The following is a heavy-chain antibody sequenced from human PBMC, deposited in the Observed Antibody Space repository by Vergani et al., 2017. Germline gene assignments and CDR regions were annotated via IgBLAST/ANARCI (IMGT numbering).Heavy chain of an antibody. V-gene: IGHV3-23*01. Sequence: EVQLLESGGGLVQPGGSLRLSCAASGFTFSSYAMSWVRQAPGKGLEWVSAISGSGGSTYYADSVKGRFTISRDNSKNPLYLQMNSLRAEDTAVYYCAKIPLYCSGGSCRDRMDVWGQGTTVTVSS. CDR1: GFTFSSYA. D-gene: IGHD2-15*01. J-gene: IGHJ6*02. CDR3: AKIPLYCSGGSCRDRMDV. CDR2: ISGSGGST.